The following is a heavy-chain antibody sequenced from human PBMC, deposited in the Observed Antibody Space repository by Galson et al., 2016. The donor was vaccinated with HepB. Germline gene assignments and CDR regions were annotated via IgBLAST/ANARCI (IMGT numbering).Heavy chain of an antibody. V-gene: IGHV3-30-3*01. D-gene: IGHD1-26*01. Sequence: SLRLSCAVSGFTFSTYALHWVRQSPGKGLEWVAVISHDGSNKFYADSVKGRFTISRDSSKNTLFLQMNSRRAGDSAIFYCARDQWASGMDVWGQGTTVTVS. CDR1: GFTFSTYA. J-gene: IGHJ6*02. CDR3: ARDQWASGMDV. CDR2: ISHDGSNK.